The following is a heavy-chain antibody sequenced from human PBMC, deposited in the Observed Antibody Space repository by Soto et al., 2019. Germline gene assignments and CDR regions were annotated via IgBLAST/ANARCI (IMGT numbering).Heavy chain of an antibody. CDR2: IGSSGSDT. CDR3: AKDEVGETRY. J-gene: IGHJ4*02. CDR1: GFTFSNFA. Sequence: EVQLLDSGGDWVQPGGSLRLSCVASGFTFSNFALSWVRQAPGKGLEWVSSIGSSGSDTYYADSVKGRFTISRDNSKNTIFLQMTRLAAEDTATYSCAKDEVGETRYWGQGTLVIVSS. D-gene: IGHD1-26*01. V-gene: IGHV3-23*01.